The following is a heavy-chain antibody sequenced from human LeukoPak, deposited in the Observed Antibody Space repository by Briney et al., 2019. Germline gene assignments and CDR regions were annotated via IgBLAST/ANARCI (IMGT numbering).Heavy chain of an antibody. CDR2: ISSSSSYI. J-gene: IGHJ4*02. CDR1: GFTFSSYS. V-gene: IGHV3-21*01. D-gene: IGHD3-22*01. Sequence: GGSLRLSCAASGFTFSSYSMNWVRQAPGKGLEWVSSISSSSSYIYYADSVKGRFTISRDNAKNSLYLQMNSLRAEDTAAYYCARDGGGMYYYDSSGLDYWGQGTLVTVSS. CDR3: ARDGGGMYYYDSSGLDY.